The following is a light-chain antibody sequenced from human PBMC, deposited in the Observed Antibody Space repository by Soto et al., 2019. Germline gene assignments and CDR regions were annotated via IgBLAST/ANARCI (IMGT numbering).Light chain of an antibody. V-gene: IGLV1-51*01. Sequence: QSVLTQPPSVSAAPGQKVTISCSGSGSNIANNYVSWYQQLPGTAPKLLIYDNNKRPSGIPDRFSGSKSGTSATLGITGLQTGDEADYYCGTWDSSLSAWVFGGGTKLTVL. CDR3: GTWDSSLSAWV. J-gene: IGLJ3*02. CDR2: DNN. CDR1: GSNIANNY.